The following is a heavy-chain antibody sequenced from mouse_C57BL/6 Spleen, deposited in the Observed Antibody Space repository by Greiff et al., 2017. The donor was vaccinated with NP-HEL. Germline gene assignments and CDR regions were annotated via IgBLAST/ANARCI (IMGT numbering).Heavy chain of an antibody. CDR1: GFTFSDYG. CDR3: ARWEYYGCFDY. V-gene: IGHV5-17*01. CDR2: ISSGSSTI. D-gene: IGHD1-1*01. J-gene: IGHJ2*01. Sequence: EVQLVESGGGLVKPGGSLKLSCAASGFTFSDYGMHWVRQAPEKGLEWVAYISSGSSTIYYADTVKGRFTISRDNAKNTLFRQMTSLRSEDTAMYYCARWEYYGCFDYWGQGTTLPVSS.